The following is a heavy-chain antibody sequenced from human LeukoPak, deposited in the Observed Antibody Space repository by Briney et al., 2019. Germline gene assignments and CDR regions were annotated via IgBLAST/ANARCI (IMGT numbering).Heavy chain of an antibody. Sequence: GGSLRLSRAASGFTFSSYAMSWVRQAPGKGLEWVSAISGSGGSTYYADSVKGRFTISRDNSKNTPYLQMNSLRAEDTAVYYCAKPPSSSWYLSGYFDYWGQGTLVTVSS. D-gene: IGHD6-13*01. CDR3: AKPPSSSWYLSGYFDY. J-gene: IGHJ4*02. V-gene: IGHV3-23*01. CDR1: GFTFSSYA. CDR2: ISGSGGST.